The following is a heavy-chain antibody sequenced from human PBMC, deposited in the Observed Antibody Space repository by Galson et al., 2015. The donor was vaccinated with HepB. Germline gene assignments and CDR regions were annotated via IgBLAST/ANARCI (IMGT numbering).Heavy chain of an antibody. Sequence: SLRLSCAASGFTFGSYSMNWVRQAPGKGLEWVSSISSSSSYIYYADSVKGRFTISRDNAKNSLYLQMNSLRAEDTAVYYCASLYGSGSLYYYGMDVWGQGTTVTVSS. D-gene: IGHD3-10*01. J-gene: IGHJ6*02. CDR1: GFTFGSYS. CDR3: ASLYGSGSLYYYGMDV. V-gene: IGHV3-21*01. CDR2: ISSSSSYI.